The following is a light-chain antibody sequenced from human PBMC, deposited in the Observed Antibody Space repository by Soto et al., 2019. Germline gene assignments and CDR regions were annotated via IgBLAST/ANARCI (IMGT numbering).Light chain of an antibody. Sequence: EIVMTQSPATLSVSPGETANLSCRASQSVSRYLAWYQHRPGQAPRLLIYDASTRATGIPARFSGSGAGTEFTLTISGLQSEDFAVYSFQQCSDWPLFTFGQGTRLEIK. CDR3: QQCSDWPLFT. V-gene: IGKV3-15*01. CDR1: QSVSRY. J-gene: IGKJ5*01. CDR2: DAS.